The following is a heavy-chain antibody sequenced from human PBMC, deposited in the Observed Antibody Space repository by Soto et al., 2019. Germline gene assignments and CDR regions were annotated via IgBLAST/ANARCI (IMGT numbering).Heavy chain of an antibody. Sequence: EVQLLESGGGLVQPGGSLRLSCAASRFTFSSYAMSWVRQAPGKGLEWVSAISGSGGSTYYADSVKGRFTISRDNSKNTLYLQMNSLRTEHTAVYYCAKANWGSWARGVRFDYWGQGTLVTVSS. D-gene: IGHD7-27*01. CDR3: AKANWGSWARGVRFDY. J-gene: IGHJ4*02. CDR1: RFTFSSYA. V-gene: IGHV3-23*01. CDR2: ISGSGGST.